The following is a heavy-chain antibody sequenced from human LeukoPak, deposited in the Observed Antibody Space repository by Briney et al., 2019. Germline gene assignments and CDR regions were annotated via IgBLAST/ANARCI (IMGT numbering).Heavy chain of an antibody. V-gene: IGHV4-59*01. D-gene: IGHD3-22*01. CDR3: AGAYTNYYDSSGYYYGYYYMDV. CDR2: IYYSGST. CDR1: GGSFSSYY. J-gene: IGHJ6*03. Sequence: SETLSLTCAVYGGSFSSYYWSWIRQPPGKGLEWIGYIYYSGSTNYNPSLKSRVTISVDTSKNQFSLKLSSVTAADTAVYYCAGAYTNYYDSSGYYYGYYYMDVWGKGTTVTISS.